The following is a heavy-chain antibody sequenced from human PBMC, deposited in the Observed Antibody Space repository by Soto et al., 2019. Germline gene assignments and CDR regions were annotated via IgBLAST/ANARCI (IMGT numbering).Heavy chain of an antibody. CDR3: ARGGGWIDAFDI. CDR1: GGSFSGYY. V-gene: IGHV4-34*01. CDR2: INHSGST. Sequence: SETLSLTCAVYGGSFSGYYWTWIRQPPGTGLEWIGEINHSGSTNYNPSLKSRVTISVDTSKNQFSLKLTSVTAADTAVYYCARGGGWIDAFDIWGQGTMVTVSS. J-gene: IGHJ3*02. D-gene: IGHD5-12*01.